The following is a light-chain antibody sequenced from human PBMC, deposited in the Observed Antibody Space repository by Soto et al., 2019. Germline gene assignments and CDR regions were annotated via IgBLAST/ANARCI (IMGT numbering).Light chain of an antibody. J-gene: IGLJ2*01. CDR1: SPNIGSNY. Sequence: QSVLTQPPSASGTPGQRVTISCSGSSPNIGSNYVYWYQQLPGTAPKLLIYRNNQRPSGVPERFSGSKSGTSVSLAISGLRSEDEADYYCATWDDSLSGVVFGGGTKLTVL. V-gene: IGLV1-47*01. CDR2: RNN. CDR3: ATWDDSLSGVV.